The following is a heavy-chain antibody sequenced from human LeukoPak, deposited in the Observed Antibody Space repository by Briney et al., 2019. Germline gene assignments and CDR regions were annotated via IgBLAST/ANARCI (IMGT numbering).Heavy chain of an antibody. V-gene: IGHV1-69*13. D-gene: IGHD3-22*01. J-gene: IGHJ4*02. CDR3: AVRPRYDSSYTSVREIDY. CDR2: IIPIFGTA. Sequence: ASAKVSCKASGGTFSSYAISWVRQAPGQGLEWMGGIIPIFGTANYAQKFQGRVTITADESTSTAYMELSSLRSEDTAVYYCAVRPRYDSSYTSVREIDYWGQGTLVTVSS. CDR1: GGTFSSYA.